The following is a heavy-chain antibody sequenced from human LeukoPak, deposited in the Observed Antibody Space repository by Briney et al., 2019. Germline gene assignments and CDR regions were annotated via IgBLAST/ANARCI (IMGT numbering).Heavy chain of an antibody. CDR1: GGSISSYY. V-gene: IGHV4-59*08. Sequence: SETLSLTCTVSGGSISSYYWSWIRQPPGKGLEWIGYIYYTGSTNYNPSLKSRVTVSVDTSKNQFSLKLSSVTAADTAVYYCARYSSGYPFWGQGTLVTVSS. CDR2: IYYTGST. CDR3: ARYSSGYPF. J-gene: IGHJ4*02. D-gene: IGHD3-22*01.